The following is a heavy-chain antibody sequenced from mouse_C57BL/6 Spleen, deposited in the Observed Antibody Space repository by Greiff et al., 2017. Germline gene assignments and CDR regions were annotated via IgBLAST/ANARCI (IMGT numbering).Heavy chain of an antibody. Sequence: QVQLQQPGTELVKPGASVKLSCKASGYTFTSYWMHWVKQRPGQGLEWIGNINPSNGGTNYNEKFKSKATLTVDKSSSTAYMQLSSLTSEDSAVFYCARWGPYYYAMDDWGQGTSVTVSS. CDR2: INPSNGGT. CDR3: ARWGPYYYAMDD. D-gene: IGHD3-3*01. V-gene: IGHV1-53*01. CDR1: GYTFTSYW. J-gene: IGHJ4*01.